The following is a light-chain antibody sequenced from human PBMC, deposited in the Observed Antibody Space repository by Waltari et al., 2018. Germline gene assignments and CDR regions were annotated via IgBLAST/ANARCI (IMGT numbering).Light chain of an antibody. CDR2: WAS. CDR3: QQYAFIPHT. J-gene: IGKJ2*01. Sequence: DTVVIQSPDSLAVSLGERATTNCKSSQSVLYSSNNRNYLAWYQQKPGQPPRLLIYWASTRESGVPERFSGSGSGTDFTLVISSLQAEDVGVYYCQQYAFIPHTFGRGTKLEIK. CDR1: QSVLYSSNNRNY. V-gene: IGKV4-1*01.